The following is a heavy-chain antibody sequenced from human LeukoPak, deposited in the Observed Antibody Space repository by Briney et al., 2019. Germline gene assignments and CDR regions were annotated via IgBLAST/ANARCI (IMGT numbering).Heavy chain of an antibody. J-gene: IGHJ6*02. CDR3: ARDLIVGTYYYYGMDV. Sequence: ASVKVSCKASGYTFTGYHMHWVRQAPGQGLEWMGWINPNSGGTNYAQKFQGRVTMTRDTSISTAYMELSRLRSDDTAVYYCARDLIVGTYYYYGMDVWGQGTTVTVSS. D-gene: IGHD1-26*01. V-gene: IGHV1-2*02. CDR2: INPNSGGT. CDR1: GYTFTGYH.